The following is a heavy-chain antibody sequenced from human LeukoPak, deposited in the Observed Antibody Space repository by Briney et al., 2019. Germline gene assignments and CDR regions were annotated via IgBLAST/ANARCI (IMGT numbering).Heavy chain of an antibody. D-gene: IGHD6-13*01. CDR1: GFTFSSYS. V-gene: IGHV3-21*01. CDR2: ISSSSSYI. CDR3: ARSFRLDAFDI. J-gene: IGHJ3*02. Sequence: GGSLRLSCAASGFTFSSYSMNWVRQAPGKGLAWVPSISSSSSYIYYADSVKGRFTISRDNAKSSLYLQMNSLRAEDTAVYYCARSFRLDAFDIWGQGTMVTVSS.